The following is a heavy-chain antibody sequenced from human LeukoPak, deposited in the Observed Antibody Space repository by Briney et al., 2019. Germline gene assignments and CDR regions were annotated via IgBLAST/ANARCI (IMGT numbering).Heavy chain of an antibody. CDR1: GGSISDYY. J-gene: IGHJ3*02. Sequence: SETLSLTCTVSGGSISDYYWNWMRQPPGKGLEWIGYIYYSGRTNYNPSLKSRVSISVDTSQNQFSLKLSSVTAADTAVYYCARDFRGSVDAFDIWGQGTMVAVSS. V-gene: IGHV4-59*01. CDR2: IYYSGRT. CDR3: ARDFRGSVDAFDI.